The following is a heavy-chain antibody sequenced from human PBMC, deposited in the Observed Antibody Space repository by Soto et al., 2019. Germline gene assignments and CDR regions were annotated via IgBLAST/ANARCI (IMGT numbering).Heavy chain of an antibody. CDR3: ARGNTKRPSGAYWYFDL. D-gene: IGHD1-1*01. J-gene: IGHJ2*01. Sequence: SETLSLTCAVYGGSFSGYYWSWIRQPPGKGLEWIGEINHSGSTNYNPSLKSRVTISVDTSKNQFSLKLSSVTAADTAVYYCARGNTKRPSGAYWYFDLWGRGTLVTVSS. V-gene: IGHV4-34*01. CDR1: GGSFSGYY. CDR2: INHSGST.